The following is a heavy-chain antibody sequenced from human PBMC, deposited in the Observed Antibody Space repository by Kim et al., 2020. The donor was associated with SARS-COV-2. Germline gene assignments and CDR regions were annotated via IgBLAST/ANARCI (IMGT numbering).Heavy chain of an antibody. CDR3: AKSPHLVGATHHYYYYMDV. V-gene: IGHV3-23*01. CDR2: ISGSGGST. J-gene: IGHJ6*03. CDR1: GFTFSSYA. Sequence: GGSLRLSCAASGFTFSSYAMSWVRQAPGKGLEWVSAISGSGGSTYYADSVKGRFTISRDNSKNTLYLQMNSLRAEDTAVYYCAKSPHLVGATHHYYYYMDVWGKGTTVTVSS. D-gene: IGHD1-26*01.